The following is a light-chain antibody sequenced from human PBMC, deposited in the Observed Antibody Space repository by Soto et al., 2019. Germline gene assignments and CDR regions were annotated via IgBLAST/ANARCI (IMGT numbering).Light chain of an antibody. Sequence: DIQMTQSHSSLSASLGDRFAISCRSSQSIRSYLNWYQQKPGKAPKLLIYAASGLQTGVPSRFSGSGSGTDFTLTISTLQPEDFATYYCQQNYRTPVTFGQGTRLEIK. CDR1: QSIRSY. CDR2: AAS. J-gene: IGKJ5*01. CDR3: QQNYRTPVT. V-gene: IGKV1-39*01.